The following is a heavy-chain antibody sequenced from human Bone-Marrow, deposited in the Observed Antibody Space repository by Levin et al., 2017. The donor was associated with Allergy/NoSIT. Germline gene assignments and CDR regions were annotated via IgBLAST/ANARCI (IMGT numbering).Heavy chain of an antibody. J-gene: IGHJ4*02. CDR2: IYPGDSET. D-gene: IGHD2-2*01. CDR3: TRLQYSSTWTDF. CDR1: GYDFTSYW. Sequence: GESLKISCQGSGYDFTSYWIAWVRQMPEKGLDWMGIIYPGDSETRYSPSFQGQVIISADKSLNTAYLQWRSLKASDTAMYYCTRLQYSSTWTDFWGQGTLVTVSS. V-gene: IGHV5-51*01.